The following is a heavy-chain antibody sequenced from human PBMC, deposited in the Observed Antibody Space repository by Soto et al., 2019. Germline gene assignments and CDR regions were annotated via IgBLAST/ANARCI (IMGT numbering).Heavy chain of an antibody. CDR3: ARDASIAVAGRNWFDP. CDR2: IWYDGSNK. Sequence: PGGSLRLSCAASGFTFSSYGMHWVRQAPGKGLEWVAVIWYDGSNKYYADSVKGRFTISRDNSKNTLYLQMNSLRAEDTAVYYCARDASIAVAGRNWFDPWGQGTLVTVSS. J-gene: IGHJ5*02. D-gene: IGHD6-19*01. V-gene: IGHV3-33*08. CDR1: GFTFSSYG.